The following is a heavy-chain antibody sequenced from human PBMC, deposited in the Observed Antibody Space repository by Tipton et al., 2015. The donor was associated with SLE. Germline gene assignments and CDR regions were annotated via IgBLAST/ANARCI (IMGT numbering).Heavy chain of an antibody. CDR2: IKQDGSEK. D-gene: IGHD3-3*01. Sequence: SLRLSCSVSGASITNYYWSWIRQPPGKGLEWVANIKQDGSEKYYVDSVKGRFTISRDNAKNSLYLQMNSLRAEDTAVYYCARLRLFGVVTGFDYWGQGTLVTVSS. J-gene: IGHJ4*02. V-gene: IGHV3-7*01. CDR1: GASITNYY. CDR3: ARLRLFGVVTGFDY.